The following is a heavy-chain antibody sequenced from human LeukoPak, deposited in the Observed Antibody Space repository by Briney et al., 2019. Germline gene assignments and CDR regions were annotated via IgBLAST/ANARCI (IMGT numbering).Heavy chain of an antibody. J-gene: IGHJ6*03. CDR1: GFTVSSSY. CDR3: AREEWELLYYYYYMDV. Sequence: GGSLRLSCAASGFTVSSSYMSWVRQAPGKGLEWVANIKQDGSEKYYVDSVKGRFTISRDNAKNSLYLQMNSLRAEDTAVYYCAREEWELLYYYYYMDVWGKGTTVTVSS. D-gene: IGHD1-26*01. V-gene: IGHV3-7*01. CDR2: IKQDGSEK.